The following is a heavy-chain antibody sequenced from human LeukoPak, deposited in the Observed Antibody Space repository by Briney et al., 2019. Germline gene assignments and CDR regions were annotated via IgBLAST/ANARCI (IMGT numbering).Heavy chain of an antibody. J-gene: IGHJ6*03. Sequence: SETLSLTCTVSGGSISSYYWSWIRQPPGKGLEWIGYIYYSGSTNYNPSLKSRVTISVDTSKNQFSLKLSSVTAADTAVYHCARITGTFYMDVWGKGTTVTVSS. V-gene: IGHV4-59*01. CDR2: IYYSGST. D-gene: IGHD1-20*01. CDR3: ARITGTFYMDV. CDR1: GGSISSYY.